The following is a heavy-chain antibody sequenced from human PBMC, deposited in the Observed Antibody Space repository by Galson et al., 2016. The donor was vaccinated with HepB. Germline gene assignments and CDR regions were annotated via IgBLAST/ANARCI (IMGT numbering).Heavy chain of an antibody. CDR1: GFTFTSFG. J-gene: IGHJ4*02. Sequence: SLRLSCAATGFTFTSFGMSWVRQAPGKGLEWVSAIDGSGAGTYYADSVKGRFTISRDISKNTLYLEVNSLRVEDTALYYCAREFWHQVFDNWGQGTVVTVSS. V-gene: IGHV3-23*01. CDR3: AREFWHQVFDN. CDR2: IDGSGAGT.